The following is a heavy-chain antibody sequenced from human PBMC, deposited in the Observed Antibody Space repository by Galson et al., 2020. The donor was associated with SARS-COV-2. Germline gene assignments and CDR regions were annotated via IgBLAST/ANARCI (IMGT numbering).Heavy chain of an antibody. CDR2: ISADGAKK. Sequence: QRGESLKISCAASGFPFSSNAMHWVRQAPGKGLEGVTVISADGAKKYYAASVKGRFAISRDNSENTLYLQMNSLRADDTAIYYCATERYDNSRGLESWGQGTLVTVSS. CDR3: ATERYDNSRGLES. V-gene: IGHV3-30*09. D-gene: IGHD3-3*01. CDR1: GFPFSSNA. J-gene: IGHJ4*02.